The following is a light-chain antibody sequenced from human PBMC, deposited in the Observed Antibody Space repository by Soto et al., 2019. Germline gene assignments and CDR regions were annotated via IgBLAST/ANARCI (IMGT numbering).Light chain of an antibody. CDR1: QSVRSN. Sequence: EIVMTQSPATLSVSPGERATLSCRASQSVRSNLAWYQQKPGQAPRLLIYGVSTRATGIPARFSGSGSGAEFTLTISSLQSEDFAVYYCQQYGSSMTFGQGTKVDIK. CDR2: GVS. V-gene: IGKV3D-15*01. J-gene: IGKJ1*01. CDR3: QQYGSSMT.